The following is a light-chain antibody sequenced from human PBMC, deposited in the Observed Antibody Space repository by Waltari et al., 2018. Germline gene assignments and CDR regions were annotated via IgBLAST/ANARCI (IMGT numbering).Light chain of an antibody. CDR3: HQYTDWPLT. CDR2: AAS. CDR1: QSVSNK. Sequence: EIVMTQSPATLSVSPGARATLSCRASQSVSNKLAWYQQKPGQAPRLLIYAASTRATGIPARFSGSGSGTEFTLTISSLQSEDFAAYYCHQYTDWPLTFGGGTKVEIK. J-gene: IGKJ4*01. V-gene: IGKV3-15*01.